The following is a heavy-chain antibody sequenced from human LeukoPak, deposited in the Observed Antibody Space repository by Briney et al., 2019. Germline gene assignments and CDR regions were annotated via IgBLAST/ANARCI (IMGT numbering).Heavy chain of an antibody. J-gene: IGHJ6*03. CDR2: ISWNSGNI. CDR1: GFTFDDYT. CDR3: AKDAYGGATFFYYMDV. V-gene: IGHV3-9*01. Sequence: GRSLRLSCAGSGFTFDDYTMHWVRQTPGKGLEWVSGISWNSGNIAYADFVGGRFTISRDNAKNSLSLQMNSLSDEDTAVYYCAKDAYGGATFFYYMDVWGKGTTVTVSS. D-gene: IGHD2/OR15-2a*01.